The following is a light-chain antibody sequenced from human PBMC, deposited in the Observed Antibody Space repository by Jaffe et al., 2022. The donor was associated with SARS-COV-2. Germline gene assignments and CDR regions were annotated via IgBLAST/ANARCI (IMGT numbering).Light chain of an antibody. Sequence: QSALTQPASVSGSPGQSITISCTGTSSDVGGYNYLSWYQLHPGKAPKLMIYDVSNRPSGVSNRFSGSKSGNTASLTISGLQAEDEADYYCSSYTTSSTLFYVFGTGTKVTVL. CDR3: SSYTTSSTLFYV. V-gene: IGLV2-14*03. CDR2: DVS. J-gene: IGLJ1*01. CDR1: SSDVGGYNY.